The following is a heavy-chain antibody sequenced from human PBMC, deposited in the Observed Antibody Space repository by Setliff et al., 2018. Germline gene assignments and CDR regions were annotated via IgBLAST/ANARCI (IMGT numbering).Heavy chain of an antibody. CDR1: GYTFTSYA. D-gene: IGHD2-15*01. CDR3: ARDGGYCSGGSCYGLDY. J-gene: IGHJ4*02. Sequence: GASVKVSCKASGYTFTSYAMHWVRQAPGQRLEWMGWINAGNGNTKYSQKFQGRVTITRDTSASTAYMELSSLRSEDTAVYYCARDGGYCSGGSCYGLDYWSQGTLVTVSS. V-gene: IGHV1-3*01. CDR2: INAGNGNT.